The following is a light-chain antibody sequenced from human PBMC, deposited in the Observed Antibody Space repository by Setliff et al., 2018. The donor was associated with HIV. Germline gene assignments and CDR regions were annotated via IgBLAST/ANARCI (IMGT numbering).Light chain of an antibody. Sequence: QSVLTQAPSASGSPGQSVTISCTGTSSDVGGYDYVSWYQQHPGKAPKLMIHEVNKRPSGVPDRFSGSKSDNTASLTVSGLQAEDEADYYCSSYAGSNTPYVFGTGTKVTVL. J-gene: IGLJ1*01. CDR2: EVN. V-gene: IGLV2-8*01. CDR1: SSDVGGYDY. CDR3: SSYAGSNTPYV.